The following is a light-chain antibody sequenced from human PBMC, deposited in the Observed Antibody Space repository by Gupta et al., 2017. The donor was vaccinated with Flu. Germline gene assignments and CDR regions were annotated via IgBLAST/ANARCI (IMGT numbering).Light chain of an antibody. J-gene: IGKJ1*01. CDR1: QSVGST. CDR2: GAS. Sequence: SPASLSVSPGERATLSCRASQSVGSTLAWYQQKPGQAPRLLIYGASTRATGIPARFSGSGSGTEFTLTISSLQSEDFAVYYWQQYNNWWTFGQGTKVEIK. CDR3: QQYNNWWT. V-gene: IGKV3-15*01.